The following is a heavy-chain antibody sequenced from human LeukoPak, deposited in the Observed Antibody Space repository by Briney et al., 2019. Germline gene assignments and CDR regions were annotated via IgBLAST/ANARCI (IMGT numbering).Heavy chain of an antibody. CDR1: GFTFSSYA. Sequence: GGSLRISCAASGFTFSSYAMSWVRQAPGKGLEWVSAISGSGGSTYYADSVKGRFTISRDNSKNTLYLQMNSLRAEDTAVYYCAKDSAHYYYDSSGYFDYWGQGTLVTVSS. CDR2: ISGSGGST. V-gene: IGHV3-23*01. CDR3: AKDSAHYYYDSSGYFDY. D-gene: IGHD3-22*01. J-gene: IGHJ4*02.